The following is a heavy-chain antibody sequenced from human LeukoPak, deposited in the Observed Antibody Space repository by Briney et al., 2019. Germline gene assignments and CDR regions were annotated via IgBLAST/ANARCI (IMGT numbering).Heavy chain of an antibody. D-gene: IGHD3-3*01. Sequence: GSSVKVSCKASGGTFSSYAISWVRQAPGQGLEWMGRIIPIFGTANYAQKFQGRVTTTTDESTSTAYMELSSLRSEDTAVYYCARDQITIFGVVVSWFDPWGQGTLVTVSS. CDR2: IIPIFGTA. V-gene: IGHV1-69*05. CDR3: ARDQITIFGVVVSWFDP. J-gene: IGHJ5*02. CDR1: GGTFSSYA.